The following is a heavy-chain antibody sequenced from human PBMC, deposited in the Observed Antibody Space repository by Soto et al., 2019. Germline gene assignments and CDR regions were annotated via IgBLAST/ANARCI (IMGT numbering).Heavy chain of an antibody. J-gene: IGHJ6*02. D-gene: IGHD6-25*01. CDR1: GCTFSSYT. CDR3: QRGPETPTKDYYSLYGLDV. CDR2: ISSSGTYM. Sequence: GGSXRLSCSASGCTFSSYTFNLFRHSPGKGLECVSSISSSGTYMYYADSVKGRFTISRDNARNSLYLQMNNLRAEDTAVYYCQRGPETPTKDYYSLYGLDVWGQGTT. V-gene: IGHV3-21*01.